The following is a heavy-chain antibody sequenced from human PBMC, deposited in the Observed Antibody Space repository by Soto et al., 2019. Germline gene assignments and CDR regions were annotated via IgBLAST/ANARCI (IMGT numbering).Heavy chain of an antibody. CDR1: GFTFGSYA. CDR2: IIYSGGGT. Sequence: PGGSLRLSCAASGFTFGSYAMTWVHQAPGKGLERVSTIIYSGGGTYYADSVKGRFTISRDNSRNTLYLQMNSLRAEHTAVYYCAKVNDYVNGAFDIWGQGTMVTVSS. V-gene: IGHV3-23*01. D-gene: IGHD3-16*01. CDR3: AKVNDYVNGAFDI. J-gene: IGHJ3*02.